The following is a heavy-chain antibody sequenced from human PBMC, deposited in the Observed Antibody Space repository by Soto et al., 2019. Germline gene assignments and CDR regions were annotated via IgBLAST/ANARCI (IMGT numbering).Heavy chain of an antibody. Sequence: QVQLQESGPGLVKPSQTLSLTCTVSGGSISSGDYYWSWIRQPPGKGLEWIGYIYYSENTYYNPSLKKRVSISVDTSKNHFSLKLSSVTAADTAVYYCARVQAYDSSGYYYDYFDYWGQGTLVTVSS. J-gene: IGHJ4*02. CDR2: IYYSENT. V-gene: IGHV4-30-4*01. CDR1: GGSISSGDYY. CDR3: ARVQAYDSSGYYYDYFDY. D-gene: IGHD3-22*01.